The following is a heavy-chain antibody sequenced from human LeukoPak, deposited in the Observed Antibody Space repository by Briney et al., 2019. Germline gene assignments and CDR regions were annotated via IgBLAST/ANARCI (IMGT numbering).Heavy chain of an antibody. CDR1: GFTFSNYA. J-gene: IGHJ4*02. D-gene: IGHD2-2*02. CDR2: ISYDGSNK. V-gene: IGHV3-30*04. Sequence: PGRSLRLSCAASGFTFSNYAMHWVRQAPGKGLEWVAVISYDGSNKYYADSVKGRFTISRDNSKNTLYLQMNSLRVEDTAVYYCARDQLDIVVVPAAIPVGYWGQGTLVSVSS. CDR3: ARDQLDIVVVPAAIPVGY.